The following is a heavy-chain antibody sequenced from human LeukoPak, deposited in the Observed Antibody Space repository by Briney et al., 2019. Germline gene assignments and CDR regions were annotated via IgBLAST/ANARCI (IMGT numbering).Heavy chain of an antibody. CDR3: ARPGMVPFDY. V-gene: IGHV3-30*04. J-gene: IGHJ4*02. Sequence: GGSLRLSCAASGFTFSSYAMHWVRQAPGKGLEWVAFISYDGSNKYYADSVKGRFTISRDNSKNTLYLQMNSLRAEDTAVFYCARPGMVPFDYWGQGTLVTVSS. D-gene: IGHD3-10*01. CDR2: ISYDGSNK. CDR1: GFTFSSYA.